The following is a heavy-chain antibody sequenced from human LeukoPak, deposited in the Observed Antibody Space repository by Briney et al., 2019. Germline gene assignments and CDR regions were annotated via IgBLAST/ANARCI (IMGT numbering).Heavy chain of an antibody. CDR3: TRYCSSTSCQFVY. CDR2: IRSKAYGGTT. J-gene: IGHJ4*02. Sequence: PGRSLRLSCTASGFTSADYAMSWVRQAPGQGLGWGGFIRSKAYGGTTEYTASVKGRFTISRDDSKSIAYLQMNSLKTEYTAVYYCTRYCSSTSCQFVYWGQGTLVTVSS. V-gene: IGHV3-49*04. D-gene: IGHD2-2*01. CDR1: GFTSADYA.